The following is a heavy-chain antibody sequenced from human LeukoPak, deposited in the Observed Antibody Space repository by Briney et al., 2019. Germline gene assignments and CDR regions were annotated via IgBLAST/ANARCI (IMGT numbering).Heavy chain of an antibody. Sequence: ASVKVSCKASGGTFSSYVINWVRQAPGQGLEWMGGIIPIFGTANYAQKFQGRVTITADESTSTAYMDLSSLRSEDTAVYYCVTQPVDSSGYYQYYFDYWGQGTLVTVSS. CDR2: IIPIFGTA. CDR1: GGTFSSYV. J-gene: IGHJ4*02. D-gene: IGHD3-22*01. V-gene: IGHV1-69*13. CDR3: VTQPVDSSGYYQYYFDY.